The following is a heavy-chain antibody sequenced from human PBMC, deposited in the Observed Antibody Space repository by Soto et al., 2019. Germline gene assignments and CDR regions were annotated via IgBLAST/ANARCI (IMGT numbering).Heavy chain of an antibody. V-gene: IGHV1-2*02. D-gene: IGHD2-2*01. CDR1: GYTFTGYY. J-gene: IGHJ3*02. CDR3: ARGFLGYCSSTSCFDAFDI. CDR2: INPNSGGT. Sequence: GSVKVSCKASGYTFTGYYIHWLRQPPAQGLEWVGWINPNSGGTNYAQKFQGRVTVTRDTSIRTAYLELSRLRSDDTAVYYCARGFLGYCSSTSCFDAFDIWGRGTMVTVSS.